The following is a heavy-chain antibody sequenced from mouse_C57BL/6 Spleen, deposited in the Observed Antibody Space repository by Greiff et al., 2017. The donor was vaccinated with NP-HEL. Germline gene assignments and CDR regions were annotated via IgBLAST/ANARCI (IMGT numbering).Heavy chain of an antibody. Sequence: VQLQQSDAELVKSGASVKISCKVSGHTFTDNTIHWLKQRPEQGLEWIGNIYPRDGSTKYNEKFKGKATLTADKSSSTAYMQLNSLTSGNSAVYFCASIDGRRYDGWFEVWGTGTTVTVSS. CDR2: IYPRDGST. D-gene: IGHD2-14*01. V-gene: IGHV1-78*01. J-gene: IGHJ1*03. CDR3: ASIDGRRYDGWFEV. CDR1: GHTFTDNT.